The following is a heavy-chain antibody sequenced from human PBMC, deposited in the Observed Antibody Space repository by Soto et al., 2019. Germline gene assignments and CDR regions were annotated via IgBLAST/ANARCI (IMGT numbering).Heavy chain of an antibody. Sequence: QVQLVQSGADVKKPGSSVKVSCTASGGTLSYNAFSWVRQAPGQGLEWMGGIVTIFGTANHAQKFQGRVTITADESTSTAYMELSSLRSDDTAVYYCARNGAYSSSQFGMDVWGQGTTVTVSS. J-gene: IGHJ6*02. CDR2: IVTIFGTA. CDR1: GGTLSYNA. V-gene: IGHV1-69*01. CDR3: ARNGAYSSSQFGMDV. D-gene: IGHD6-13*01.